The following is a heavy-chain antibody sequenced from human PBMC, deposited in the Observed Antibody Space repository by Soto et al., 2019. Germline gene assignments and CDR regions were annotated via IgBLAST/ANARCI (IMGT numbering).Heavy chain of an antibody. J-gene: IGHJ4*02. V-gene: IGHV4-31*03. CDR3: ARSSYDSSGYIFDY. Sequence: PSETLSLTCTVSGGSISSGGNYWSWIRQHPGKGLEWIGYIYYSGSTYYNPSLKSRVTISVDTSKKQFPLKLSSVTAADTAVYYCARSSYDSSGYIFDYWGQGTLVTVYS. CDR2: IYYSGST. CDR1: GGSISSGGNY. D-gene: IGHD3-22*01.